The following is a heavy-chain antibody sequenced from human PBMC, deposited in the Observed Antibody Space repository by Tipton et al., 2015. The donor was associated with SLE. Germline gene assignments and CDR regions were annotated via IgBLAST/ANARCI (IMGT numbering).Heavy chain of an antibody. Sequence: TLSLTCAVYGGSFSGYYWSWIRQPPGKGLEWIGEINHSGSTNYNPSLKSRVTISVDTSKNQFSLNLSSVTAADTAVYYCARDRGSAWSSSFDYWGQGTLVTVSS. V-gene: IGHV4-34*01. CDR3: ARDRGSAWSSSFDY. D-gene: IGHD6-19*01. J-gene: IGHJ4*02. CDR1: GGSFSGYY. CDR2: INHSGST.